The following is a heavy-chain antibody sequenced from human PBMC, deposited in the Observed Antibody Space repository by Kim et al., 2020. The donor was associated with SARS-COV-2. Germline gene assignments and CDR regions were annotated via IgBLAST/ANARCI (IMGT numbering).Heavy chain of an antibody. Sequence: GGSLRLSCAASGFTFSSYSMNWVRQAPGKGLEWVSSISSSSSYIYYADSVKGRFTISRDNAKNSLYLQMNSLRAEDTAVYYCARESCSSTSCYTGNYYYYGMDVWGQGTTVTVSS. CDR1: GFTFSSYS. CDR2: ISSSSSYI. V-gene: IGHV3-21*01. CDR3: ARESCSSTSCYTGNYYYYGMDV. J-gene: IGHJ6*02. D-gene: IGHD2-2*02.